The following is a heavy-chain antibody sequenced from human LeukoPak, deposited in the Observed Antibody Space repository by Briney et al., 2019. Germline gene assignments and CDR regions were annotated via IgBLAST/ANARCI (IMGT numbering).Heavy chain of an antibody. J-gene: IGHJ4*02. V-gene: IGHV3-7*01. CDR3: ARTYYDYVWGSWPYDY. Sequence: GGSLRLSCAASGFTFSSYAMSWVRQAPGKGLEWVANIKRDGSEKYYVDSVKGRFTISRDNAKNSLYLQMNSLRAEDTAVYYCARTYYDYVWGSWPYDYWGQGTLVTVSS. CDR2: IKRDGSEK. CDR1: GFTFSSYA. D-gene: IGHD3-16*01.